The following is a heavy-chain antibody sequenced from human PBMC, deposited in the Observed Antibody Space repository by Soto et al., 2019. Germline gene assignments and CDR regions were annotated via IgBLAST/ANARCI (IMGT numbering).Heavy chain of an antibody. D-gene: IGHD5-18*01. Sequence: QVQLQESGPGLVKPSQTLSLTCTVSGGSMSRGADYWSWIRQHPGEGLEWIGYIYYTGTTYYNPSLRSRVTISVDTSKKQFSLQLSSVTAADTAVYYCAVETTMGGPSWFDPWGQGTLVTVSS. CDR2: IYYTGTT. CDR1: GGSMSRGADY. J-gene: IGHJ5*02. CDR3: AVETTMGGPSWFDP. V-gene: IGHV4-31*03.